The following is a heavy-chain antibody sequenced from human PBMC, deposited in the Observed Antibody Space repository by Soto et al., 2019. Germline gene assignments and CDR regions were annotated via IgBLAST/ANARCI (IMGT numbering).Heavy chain of an antibody. Sequence: SETLSLTCTVSGGSISSYYWSWIRQPPGKGLEWIGYIYYSGSTNYNPSLKSRVTISVDTSKNQFSLKLSSVTAADTAVYYCARVRRVGAPAFDIWGQGTMVTV. J-gene: IGHJ3*02. CDR3: ARVRRVGAPAFDI. V-gene: IGHV4-59*01. CDR2: IYYSGST. CDR1: GGSISSYY. D-gene: IGHD1-26*01.